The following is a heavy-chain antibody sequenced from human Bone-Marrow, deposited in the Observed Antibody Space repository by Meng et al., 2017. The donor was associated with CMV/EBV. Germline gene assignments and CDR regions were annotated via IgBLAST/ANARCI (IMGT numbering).Heavy chain of an antibody. CDR3: ARDGGATYYYYYGMDV. J-gene: IGHJ6*02. V-gene: IGHV3-23*01. CDR1: GFTFSSYA. Sequence: GESLKISCEASGFTFSSYAMNWVRQAPGKGLEWVSTISGSGSRTYNADSVKGRLTISRDNSKNTLYLQMSSLRPEDTAVYYCARDGGATYYYYYGMDVWGQGTTVTVAS. D-gene: IGHD3-16*01. CDR2: ISGSGSRT.